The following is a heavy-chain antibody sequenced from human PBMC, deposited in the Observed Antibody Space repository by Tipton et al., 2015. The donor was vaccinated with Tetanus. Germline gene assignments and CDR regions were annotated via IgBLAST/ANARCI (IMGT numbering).Heavy chain of an antibody. D-gene: IGHD2/OR15-2a*01. CDR1: GASFSSGDYY. J-gene: IGHJ4*02. CDR3: ARAAGFLGLTHDF. CDR2: IYQTGTT. V-gene: IGHV4-30-4*01. Sequence: TLSLTCTVSGASFSSGDYYWSWIRKPPGKDLEWIVYIYQTGTTYYNTSLKGRVTISMDRSNTQFSLRLDSLTAADTAVYYCARAAGFLGLTHDFWGRGTLVSVSS.